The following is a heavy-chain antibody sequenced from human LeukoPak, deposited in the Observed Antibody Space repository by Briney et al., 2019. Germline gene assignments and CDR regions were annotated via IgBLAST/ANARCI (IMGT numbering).Heavy chain of an antibody. CDR1: GFTFSSYA. V-gene: IGHV3-33*01. CDR3: ARVTGLQLVQGLDY. D-gene: IGHD6-13*01. Sequence: GGSLRLSCAASGFTFSSYAMYWVRQAPGKGLEWVTNIWYDGSNKYYADSVKGRFTISRDNAKNSLYLQMNSLRAEDTAVYYCARVTGLQLVQGLDYWGQGTLVTVSS. J-gene: IGHJ4*02. CDR2: IWYDGSNK.